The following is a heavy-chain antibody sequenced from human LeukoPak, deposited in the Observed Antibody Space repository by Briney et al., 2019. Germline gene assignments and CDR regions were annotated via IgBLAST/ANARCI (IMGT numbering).Heavy chain of an antibody. CDR3: ARLDGKNGVWFSGY. Sequence: GGSLRLSCAASGFIFSSYAMHWVRQAPGKGLEWLTLISYDGSNKYYADSVKGRFTISRDNSKNTMYLQMNSLRAEDTAVYFCARLDGKNGVWFSGYWGQGTLVTVSS. V-gene: IGHV3-30*01. CDR1: GFIFSSYA. CDR2: ISYDGSNK. D-gene: IGHD2-8*01. J-gene: IGHJ4*02.